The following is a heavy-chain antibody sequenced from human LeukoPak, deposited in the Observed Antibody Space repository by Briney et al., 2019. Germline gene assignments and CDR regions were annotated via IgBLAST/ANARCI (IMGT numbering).Heavy chain of an antibody. CDR2: ISGSGGST. Sequence: GGSLRLSCAASGLTFSSYAMSWVRQAPGKGLEWVSAISGSGGSTYYADSVKGRFTISRDNSKNTLYLQMNSLRAEDTAVYYCAKETDQYYYYGMDVWGQGPRSPSP. J-gene: IGHJ6*02. CDR1: GLTFSSYA. CDR3: AKETDQYYYYGMDV. V-gene: IGHV3-23*01.